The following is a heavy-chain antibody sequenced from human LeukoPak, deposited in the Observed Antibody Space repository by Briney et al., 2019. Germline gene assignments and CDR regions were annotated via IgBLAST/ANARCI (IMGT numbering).Heavy chain of an antibody. CDR3: ARAKAPKISYDSSGYYFDY. J-gene: IGHJ4*02. Sequence: GGSLRLSCAASGFTFSSYSMNWVRQAPGKGLEWVSSISSSSSYIYYADSVKGRFTISRDNAKNSLYLQINSLRSEDTAVYYCARAKAPKISYDSSGYYFDYWGQGTLVTVSS. D-gene: IGHD3-22*01. CDR2: ISSSSSYI. CDR1: GFTFSSYS. V-gene: IGHV3-21*01.